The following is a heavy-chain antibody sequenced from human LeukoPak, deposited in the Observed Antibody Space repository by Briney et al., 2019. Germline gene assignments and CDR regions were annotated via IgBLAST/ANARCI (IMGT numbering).Heavy chain of an antibody. CDR3: AREAGYSSGWYVY. V-gene: IGHV1-69*13. CDR2: IIPIFGTA. CDR1: GGTFSSYA. Sequence: SVKVSCKASGGTFSSYAISWVRQAPGQGLEWMGGIIPIFGTANYAQKFQGRVTITADESTSTAYMELSSPRSEDTAVYYCAREAGYSSGWYVYWGQGTLVTVSS. J-gene: IGHJ4*02. D-gene: IGHD6-19*01.